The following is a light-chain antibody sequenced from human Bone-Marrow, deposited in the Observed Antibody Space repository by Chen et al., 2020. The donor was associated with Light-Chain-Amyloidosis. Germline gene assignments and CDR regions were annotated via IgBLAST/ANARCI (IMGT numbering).Light chain of an antibody. CDR1: SSDVGGYNY. CDR3: CSYAGSYTFSYV. J-gene: IGLJ1*01. Sequence: QSALTQPRSVSGSPGQSVTISCTGTSSDVGGYNYVSWYQQHPGKAPKLMIYDVSKRPSGVPDRFSGSKSGNTTSLTISGLQAEDEADYYCCSYAGSYTFSYVFGTGTKVTAL. CDR2: DVS. V-gene: IGLV2-11*01.